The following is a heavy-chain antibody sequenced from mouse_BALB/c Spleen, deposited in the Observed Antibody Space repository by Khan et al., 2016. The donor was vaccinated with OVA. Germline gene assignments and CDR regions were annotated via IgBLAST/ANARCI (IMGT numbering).Heavy chain of an antibody. V-gene: IGHV1S29*02. CDR1: GYTFTDYN. CDR3: ARSRGPGYDYCFDY. D-gene: IGHD2-4*01. CDR2: IYLYNGGT. J-gene: IGHJ2*01. Sequence: VQLKESGPELVKPGASVKISCKASGYTFTDYNMHWVKQSHGKSLEWIGYIYLYNGGTGYNQKLKSKATLTVDNSSRTAYMELRSLTSEDSAVYYCARSRGPGYDYCFDYWGQGTTLTVAS.